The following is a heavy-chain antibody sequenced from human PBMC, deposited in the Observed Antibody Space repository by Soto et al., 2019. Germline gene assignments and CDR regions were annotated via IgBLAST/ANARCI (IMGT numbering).Heavy chain of an antibody. CDR2: INTNTGNP. D-gene: IGHD3-10*01. J-gene: IGHJ6*02. CDR1: GYTFTSYA. V-gene: IGHV7-4-1*01. Sequence: ASVKVSCKASGYTFTSYAMNWVRQAPGQGLEWMGWINTNTGNPTYAQGFTGRFVFSLDTSVSTAYLQICSLKAEDTAVYYCARDLLRFGFYYYGMDVWGQGTTVTVS. CDR3: ARDLLRFGFYYYGMDV.